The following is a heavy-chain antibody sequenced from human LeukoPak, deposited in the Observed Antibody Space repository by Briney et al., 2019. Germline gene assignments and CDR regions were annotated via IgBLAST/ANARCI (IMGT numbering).Heavy chain of an antibody. CDR1: GYTFSSYG. CDR3: ARALSETGNYFDY. V-gene: IGHV1-18*01. Sequence: ASVSVSCKASGYTFSSYGISWVRQAPGQGLEWMGWISAYNGNTNYAQTLQGRVTMTTDTSTSTAYMEVRSLRSDDTAVYYCARALSETGNYFDYWGQGTLVTVSS. D-gene: IGHD7-27*01. J-gene: IGHJ4*02. CDR2: ISAYNGNT.